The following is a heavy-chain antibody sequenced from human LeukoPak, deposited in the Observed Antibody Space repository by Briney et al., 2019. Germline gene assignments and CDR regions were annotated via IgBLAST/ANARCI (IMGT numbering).Heavy chain of an antibody. CDR3: ARDRRPPGSYCY. J-gene: IGHJ4*02. V-gene: IGHV3-21*01. D-gene: IGHD3-10*01. Sequence: GGSLRLSCAASGFTFSSYSMNRVRQAPGKGLEWVSSISSSSSHIYYADSVKGRFTISRDNAKNSLYLQMNSLRAEDTAVYYCARDRRPPGSYCYWGQGTLVTVSS. CDR2: ISSSSSHI. CDR1: GFTFSSYS.